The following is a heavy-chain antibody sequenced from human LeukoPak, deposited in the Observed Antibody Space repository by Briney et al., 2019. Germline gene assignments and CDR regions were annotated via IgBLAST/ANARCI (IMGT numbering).Heavy chain of an antibody. D-gene: IGHD2-21*02. V-gene: IGHV4-59*02. Sequence: GSLRLSCAASGFTVSSNYMSWVRQAPGKGLEWIGYIYYSGSTNYNPSLKSRVTISVDTSKNQFSLKLSSVTAADTAVYYCARVTAHKMIYYYYGMDVWGQGTTVTVSS. J-gene: IGHJ6*02. CDR2: IYYSGST. CDR1: GFTVSSNY. CDR3: ARVTAHKMIYYYYGMDV.